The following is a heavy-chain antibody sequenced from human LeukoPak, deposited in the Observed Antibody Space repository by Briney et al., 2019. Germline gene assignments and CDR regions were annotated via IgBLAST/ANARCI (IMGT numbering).Heavy chain of an antibody. CDR3: AKKVVVGATSPYSDFQD. V-gene: IGHV3-23*01. J-gene: IGHJ1*01. Sequence: GGSLRLSCVASGFTFSSYAMSWVRQAPGKGLKWVSAISGSGVTTHYAGSVKGRFSISRDNSKNTLYLQMNSLRAEDTALYYCAKKVVVGATSPYSDFQDWGQGTLVTVSS. CDR2: ISGSGVTT. CDR1: GFTFSSYA. D-gene: IGHD1-26*01.